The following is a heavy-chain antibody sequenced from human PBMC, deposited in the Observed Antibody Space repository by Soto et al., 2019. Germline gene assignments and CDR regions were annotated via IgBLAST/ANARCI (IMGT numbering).Heavy chain of an antibody. CDR3: AKDPSSGWYGCDY. CDR1: GFTFSSYG. CDR2: ISYDGSNK. D-gene: IGHD6-19*01. Sequence: QVQLVESGGGVVQPGRSLRLSCAASGFTFSSYGMHWVRQAPGKGLEWVAVISYDGSNKYYADSVKGRFTISRDNSKNTLYLQMNSLRAEDTAVYYCAKDPSSGWYGCDYWGQGTLVTVSS. V-gene: IGHV3-30*18. J-gene: IGHJ4*02.